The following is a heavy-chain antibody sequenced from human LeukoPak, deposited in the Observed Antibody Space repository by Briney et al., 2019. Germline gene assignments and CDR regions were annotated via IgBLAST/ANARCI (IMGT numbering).Heavy chain of an antibody. CDR3: AREDYDYVWGSYRPLDY. V-gene: IGHV3-33*01. J-gene: IGHJ4*02. D-gene: IGHD3-16*02. Sequence: GGSLRLSCAASGFTFSSYGMHWVRQAPGKGLEWVAVIWYDGSNKYYADSVKGRFTISRDNPKNTLYLQMNSLRAEDTAVYYCAREDYDYVWGSYRPLDYWGQGTLVTVSS. CDR1: GFTFSSYG. CDR2: IWYDGSNK.